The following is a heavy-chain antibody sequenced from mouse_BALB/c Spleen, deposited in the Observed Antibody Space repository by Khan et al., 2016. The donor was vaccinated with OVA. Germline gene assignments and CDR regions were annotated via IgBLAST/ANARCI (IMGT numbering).Heavy chain of an antibody. CDR3: ARGGEGDRFLY. Sequence: QVQLKESGAELVRPGVSVKISCKGSGYTFTDFTMHWVKQSHAMSLEWIGVISTYYGDANYNQKFKDKATMTVDKSSNTAYMDLARLTSEDSAIYDCARGGEGDRFLYWGQGTLVTVSA. CDR1: GYTFTDFT. CDR2: ISTYYGDA. V-gene: IGHV1S137*01. J-gene: IGHJ3*01.